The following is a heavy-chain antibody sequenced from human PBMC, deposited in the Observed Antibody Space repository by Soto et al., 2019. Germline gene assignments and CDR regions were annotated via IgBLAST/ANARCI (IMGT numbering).Heavy chain of an antibody. CDR3: ARADIVVVPAVIYYYGMDV. CDR2: ISAYNGNT. Sequence: QVQLVQSGAEVKKPGASVKVSCKASGYTFTSYGISWVRQAPGQGLEWMGWISAYNGNTNYAQKLQGRVTMTTDTSTSTAYMELRSLRSDDTAVYYCARADIVVVPAVIYYYGMDVWGQGTTVTVSS. J-gene: IGHJ6*02. V-gene: IGHV1-18*01. CDR1: GYTFTSYG. D-gene: IGHD2-2*01.